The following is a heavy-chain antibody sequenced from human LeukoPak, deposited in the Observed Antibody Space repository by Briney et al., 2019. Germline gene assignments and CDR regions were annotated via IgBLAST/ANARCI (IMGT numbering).Heavy chain of an antibody. D-gene: IGHD3-10*01. J-gene: IGHJ4*02. Sequence: ASVKVSCKASGYTFTSYGISWVRQAPGQGLEWMGWISAYNGNTNYAQKLQGRLTMTTDTSTSTAYMELRSLRSDDTAVYYCARGLRYYGSGSFFDYWGQGTLVTVSS. CDR3: ARGLRYYGSGSFFDY. CDR2: ISAYNGNT. CDR1: GYTFTSYG. V-gene: IGHV1-18*01.